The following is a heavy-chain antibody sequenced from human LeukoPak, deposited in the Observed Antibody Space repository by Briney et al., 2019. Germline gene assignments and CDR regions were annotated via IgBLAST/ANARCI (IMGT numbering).Heavy chain of an antibody. J-gene: IGHJ4*02. V-gene: IGHV3-74*01. D-gene: IGHD1-26*01. CDR1: GFTFSSYW. CDR2: INSDGSST. CDR3: ARAGAWWVKVGATAFDY. Sequence: GGSLRLSCAASGFTFSSYWMHWVRQAPGKGLVWVSRINSDGSSTSYADSVKGRCTISRDNAKNTLYLQMNSLRAEDTAVYYCARAGAWWVKVGATAFDYWGQGTLVTVSS.